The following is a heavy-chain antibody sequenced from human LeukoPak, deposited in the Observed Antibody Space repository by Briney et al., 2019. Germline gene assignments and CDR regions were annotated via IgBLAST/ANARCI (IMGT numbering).Heavy chain of an antibody. CDR2: IYPNSGGT. Sequence: GASVKVSCKASGYTFTGYYMHWVRQAPGQGLEWMGWIYPNSGGTNYAQKFQGRVTMTMDMSISTAYMELTRLRFDDTAVYYCARGDYGDESWGQGTLVTVSS. CDR1: GYTFTGYY. V-gene: IGHV1-2*02. J-gene: IGHJ4*02. D-gene: IGHD4-17*01. CDR3: ARGDYGDES.